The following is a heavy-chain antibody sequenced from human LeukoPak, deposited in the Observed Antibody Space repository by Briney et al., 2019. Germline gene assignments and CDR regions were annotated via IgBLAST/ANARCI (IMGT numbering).Heavy chain of an antibody. Sequence: GASVKVSCKASGYTFTSYGISWVRQAPGQGLEWMGWISAYNGNTNYAQKLQGRVTMTTDTSTSTAYMELRSLRSDDTAVYYCARDQGVIVVVPGYYYYMDVWGKGTTVTISS. V-gene: IGHV1-18*01. D-gene: IGHD2-2*01. CDR2: ISAYNGNT. CDR3: ARDQGVIVVVPGYYYYMDV. CDR1: GYTFTSYG. J-gene: IGHJ6*03.